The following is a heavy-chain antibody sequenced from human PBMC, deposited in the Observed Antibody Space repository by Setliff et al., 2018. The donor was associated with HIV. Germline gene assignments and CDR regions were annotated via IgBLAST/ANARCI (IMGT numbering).Heavy chain of an antibody. Sequence: GGSLRLSCATSGFTFSGYGMNWVRQSPGKGLEWVANKNDDGDEQYYVDSVKGRFSISRDNTNSALYLQMNSLRTEDTAVYYCAGTQDRYYYYYYMDVWGKGTTVTVSS. CDR1: GFTFSGYG. CDR3: AGTQDRYYYYYYMDV. V-gene: IGHV3-7*05. J-gene: IGHJ6*03. CDR2: KNDDGDEQ.